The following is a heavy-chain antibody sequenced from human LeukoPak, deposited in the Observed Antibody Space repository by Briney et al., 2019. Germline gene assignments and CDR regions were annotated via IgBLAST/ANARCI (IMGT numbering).Heavy chain of an antibody. J-gene: IGHJ4*02. V-gene: IGHV3-33*01. Sequence: GRSLRLSCAASGFTFSSYGMHWVRQAPGKGLEWVADIWFDGKNEHFADSVKGRFTISRDNSKNTMYLQINSLRAEDTAVYYCASYYDSSGYYWLYWGQGTLVTVSS. CDR1: GFTFSSYG. CDR2: IWFDGKNE. CDR3: ASYYDSSGYYWLY. D-gene: IGHD3-22*01.